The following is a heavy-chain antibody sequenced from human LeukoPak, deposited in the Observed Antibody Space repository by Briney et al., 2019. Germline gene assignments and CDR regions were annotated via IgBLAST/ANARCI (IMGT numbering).Heavy chain of an antibody. J-gene: IGHJ3*02. CDR1: GGSISSYY. V-gene: IGHV4-59*01. CDR3: ARGLAGYSGGDDAFDI. CDR2: IYYSGST. Sequence: PSETLSLTCTVSGGSISSYYWSWIRQPPGKGLEWIGYIYYSGSTNYNPSLKSRVTISVDTSKNQFSLKLRSVTAADTAVYYCARGLAGYSGGDDAFDIWGQGTMVTVSS. D-gene: IGHD6-19*01.